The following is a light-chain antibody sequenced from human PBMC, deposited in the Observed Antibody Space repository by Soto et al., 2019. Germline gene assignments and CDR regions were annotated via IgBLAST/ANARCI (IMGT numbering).Light chain of an antibody. CDR3: ETWDVTLRAVV. V-gene: IGLV1-51*01. J-gene: IGLJ2*01. Sequence: QPVLTQPPSVSAAPGQKATISCSGSNSNIGSSYVSWYQQFPGTAPKLLIYDNDKRPSGIPDRFSGSKSGTSATLGITGLQTGDEADYYCETWDVTLRAVVFGGGTKLTVL. CDR2: DND. CDR1: NSNIGSSY.